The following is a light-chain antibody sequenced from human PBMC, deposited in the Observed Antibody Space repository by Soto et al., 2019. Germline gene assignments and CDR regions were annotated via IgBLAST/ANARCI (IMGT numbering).Light chain of an antibody. CDR1: QSVSSN. J-gene: IGKJ1*01. V-gene: IGKV3-15*01. CDR2: GAS. CDR3: QQYNNWPWT. Sequence: EIVMTQSPATLSVSPGEGATLSFRASQSVSSNLAWYQQKPGQAPRLLIYGASKRATGFPASFSGSGSGTDFTLTISSLQSEDFAVYYCQQYNNWPWTFGQGTKVDIK.